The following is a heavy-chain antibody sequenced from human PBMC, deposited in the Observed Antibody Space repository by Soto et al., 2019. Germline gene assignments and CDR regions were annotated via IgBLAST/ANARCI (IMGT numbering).Heavy chain of an antibody. CDR3: AKRTVGWYFDL. CDR2: ISGSGGST. CDR1: GFTFSSYA. D-gene: IGHD4-17*01. Sequence: EVQLLESGGGLVQPGGSLRLSCAASGFTFSSYAMSWVRQAPGKGLEWVSAISGSGGSTYYADSVKGRFTISRYNSKPTLYLQMNSLSAEDTAVYYCAKRTVGWYFDLWGRGTLVTVSS. J-gene: IGHJ2*01. V-gene: IGHV3-23*01.